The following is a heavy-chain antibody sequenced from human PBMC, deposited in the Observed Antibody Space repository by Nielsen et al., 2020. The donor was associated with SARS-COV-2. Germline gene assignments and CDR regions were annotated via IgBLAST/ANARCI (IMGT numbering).Heavy chain of an antibody. CDR3: ARGFDY. Sequence: SETMSLTCAVYGGSFSGYYWSWIRQPPGKGLEWIGYIYYSGSTNYNPSLKSRVTISVDTSKNQFPLKLSSVTAADTAVYYCARGFDYWGQGTLVTVSS. CDR2: IYYSGST. J-gene: IGHJ4*02. V-gene: IGHV4-59*08. CDR1: GGSFSGYY.